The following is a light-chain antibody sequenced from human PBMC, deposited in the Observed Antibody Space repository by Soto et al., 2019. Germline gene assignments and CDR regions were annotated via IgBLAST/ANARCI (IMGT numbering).Light chain of an antibody. Sequence: QSALTQPASVSGSPGQSITISCAGTSSDVGVYDFVSWYQQHPGKAPKLLIYDVNNRPAGISNRFSGSKSGNTASLTISGRQAEDEADYYCSSYTTSTTRVFGGGTKVTVL. CDR2: DVN. CDR3: SSYTTSTTRV. CDR1: SSDVGVYDF. V-gene: IGLV2-14*03. J-gene: IGLJ2*01.